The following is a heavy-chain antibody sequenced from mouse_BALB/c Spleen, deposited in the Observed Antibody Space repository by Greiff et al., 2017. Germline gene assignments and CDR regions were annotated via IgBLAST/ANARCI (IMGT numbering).Heavy chain of an antibody. CDR1: GFTFSDYY. D-gene: IGHD2-1*01. Sequence: EVKVEESGGGLVKPGGSLKLSCAASGFTFSDYYMYWVRQTPEKRLEWVATISDGGSYTYYPDSVKGRFTISRDNAKNNLYLQMSSLKSEDTAMYYCARGGNYDYWGQGTTLTVSS. J-gene: IGHJ2*01. V-gene: IGHV5-4*02. CDR2: ISDGGSYT. CDR3: ARGGNYDY.